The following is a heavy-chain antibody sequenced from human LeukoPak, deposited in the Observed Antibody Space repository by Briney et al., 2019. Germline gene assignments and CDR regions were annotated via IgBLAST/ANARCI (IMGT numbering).Heavy chain of an antibody. J-gene: IGHJ4*02. Sequence: GGSLRLSCAASEFSISNYALNWVRQAPGKGLEWVSYISSRSSTIYYADSVKGRFTISRDNAKNSLSLQMSSLRVEDTAVYFCARDHLYYEISGPRFDYWGQGTRVTVSS. CDR1: EFSISNYA. CDR3: ARDHLYYEISGPRFDY. V-gene: IGHV3-48*01. D-gene: IGHD3-16*01. CDR2: ISSRSSTI.